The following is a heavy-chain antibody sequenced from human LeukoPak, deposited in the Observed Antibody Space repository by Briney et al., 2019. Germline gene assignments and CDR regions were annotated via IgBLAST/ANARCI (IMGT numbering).Heavy chain of an antibody. CDR2: MNSDGSAT. CDR3: AKGPNYFDS. J-gene: IGHJ4*02. Sequence: LGGSLRLSCAASGFSFSNYWMHWVRQAPGKGLVWVTRMNSDGSATYYADSVQGRFTISRDNAKNTLYLQMNSLRAEDTAMYFCAKGPNYFDSWGQGTLVTVSS. V-gene: IGHV3-74*01. CDR1: GFSFSNYW.